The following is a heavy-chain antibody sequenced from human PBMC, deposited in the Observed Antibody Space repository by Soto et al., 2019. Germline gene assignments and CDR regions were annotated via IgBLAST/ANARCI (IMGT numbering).Heavy chain of an antibody. J-gene: IGHJ6*02. CDR1: GDSVSSNSSA. Sequence: SQTLSLTCAISGDSVSSNSSAWNCIRQSPSRGLEWLGRTYYRSKWYNDYAVSVKSRITINPDTSKNQFSLQLNSVTPEDTAVYYCARGYYYYYYGMDVWGQGTTVTVSS. V-gene: IGHV6-1*01. CDR2: TYYRSKWYN. CDR3: ARGYYYYYYGMDV.